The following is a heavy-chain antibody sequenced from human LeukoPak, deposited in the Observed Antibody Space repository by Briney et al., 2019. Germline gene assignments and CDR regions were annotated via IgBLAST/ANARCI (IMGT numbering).Heavy chain of an antibody. Sequence: ASVKVSCKGSGYTFTNYYLHWVRQAPGQGVEWMGWMNPNSGATEYQQNFQGRVTMTRDTSISTAYLEVFSLTSDYAAVYYCARGAYYGDNFPLHYWGQGSLVIVSS. J-gene: IGHJ4*02. CDR3: ARGAYYGDNFPLHY. V-gene: IGHV1-2*02. CDR2: MNPNSGAT. CDR1: GYTFTNYY. D-gene: IGHD4-23*01.